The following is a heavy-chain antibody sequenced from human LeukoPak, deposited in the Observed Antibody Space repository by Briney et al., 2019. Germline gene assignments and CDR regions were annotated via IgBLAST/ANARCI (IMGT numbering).Heavy chain of an antibody. D-gene: IGHD5-24*01. Sequence: SETLSLTCTVSGGSINSHSYYWGWIRQPPGKGLEWIGSVYYDGTSYSNPSLKSRAAVFVDTSRDPFSLDLRFVTAADTALYYCVRHISTNTGYFDSCGQGTLVSVSS. V-gene: IGHV4-39*01. CDR3: VRHISTNTGYFDS. CDR1: GGSINSHSYY. J-gene: IGHJ4*02. CDR2: VYYDGTS.